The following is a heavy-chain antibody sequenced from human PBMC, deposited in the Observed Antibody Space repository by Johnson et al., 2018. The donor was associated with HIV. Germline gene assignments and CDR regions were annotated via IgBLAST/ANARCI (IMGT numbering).Heavy chain of an antibody. D-gene: IGHD3-22*01. J-gene: IGHJ3*01. CDR3: AKALNYYDSEEDAFDV. Sequence: VQLVESGGGLIQPGGSLRLSCAASGFTFADYGMSWVRQAPGKGLEWVSGINWNGGNTGYADSVKGRFTISRDNAKNSLYLQMNSLRAEDTAVYYCAKALNYYDSEEDAFDVWGQGTMVTVSS. CDR2: INWNGGNT. CDR1: GFTFADYG. V-gene: IGHV3-20*04.